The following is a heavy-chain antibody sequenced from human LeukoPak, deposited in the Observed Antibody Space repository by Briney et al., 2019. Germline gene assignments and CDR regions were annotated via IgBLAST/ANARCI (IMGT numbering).Heavy chain of an antibody. Sequence: PGGSLRLSCAASGFTFSDYYMSWIRQAPGKGLEWVSCISSSSTYTNYADSVKGRFTISRDNAKNSLYLQINSLRAEDTAVYYCARAEGYYDSSGNDAFDIWGQGTMVTVSS. CDR2: ISSSSTYT. V-gene: IGHV3-11*05. J-gene: IGHJ3*02. D-gene: IGHD3-22*01. CDR3: ARAEGYYDSSGNDAFDI. CDR1: GFTFSDYY.